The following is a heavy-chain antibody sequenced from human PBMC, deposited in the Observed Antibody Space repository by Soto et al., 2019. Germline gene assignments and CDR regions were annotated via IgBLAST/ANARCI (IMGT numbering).Heavy chain of an antibody. CDR2: IYYSGST. V-gene: IGHV4-39*01. CDR3: ARRVSGLISGYDFGINWFDP. Sequence: SETLSLTCTVSGGSISSSSYYWGWIRQPPGKGLEWIGSIYYSGSTYYNPSLKSRVTISVDTSKNQFSLKLSSVTAADTAVYYCARRVSGLISGYDFGINWFDPWGQGTLVTVSS. J-gene: IGHJ5*02. D-gene: IGHD5-12*01. CDR1: GGSISSSSYY.